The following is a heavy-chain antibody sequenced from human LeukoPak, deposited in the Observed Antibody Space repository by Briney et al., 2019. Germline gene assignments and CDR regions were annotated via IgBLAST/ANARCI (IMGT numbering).Heavy chain of an antibody. CDR2: IWHDGSNK. CDR3: ANNFDY. CDR1: GFTFSNYG. Sequence: GGSLRLSCAASGFTFSNYGMHWVRQAPGKGLEWVAVIWHDGSNKYYADSVKGRFTISRDNSKNTLYLQMNSMRAEDTAVYYCANNFDYWGQGTLVTVSS. V-gene: IGHV3-33*06. J-gene: IGHJ4*02.